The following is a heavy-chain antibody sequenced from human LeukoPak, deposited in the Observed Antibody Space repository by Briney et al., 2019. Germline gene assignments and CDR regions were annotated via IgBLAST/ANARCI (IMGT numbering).Heavy chain of an antibody. CDR1: GYTFTSYH. V-gene: IGHV1-46*01. Sequence: GASVKVSCKTSGYTFTSYHMHWVRQAPGQGLEWVAIIKSTGDTTVYAQKFQGRVTVTRDTSTSTVYMDLSSLSSEDTAVYYCVREDAHTYYFDFWGPGPLVTVSS. CDR3: VREDAHTYYFDF. CDR2: IKSTGDTT. J-gene: IGHJ4*02. D-gene: IGHD2-2*01.